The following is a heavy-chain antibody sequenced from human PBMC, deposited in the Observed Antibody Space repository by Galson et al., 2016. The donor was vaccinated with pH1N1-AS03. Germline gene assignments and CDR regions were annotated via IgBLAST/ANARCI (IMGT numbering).Heavy chain of an antibody. J-gene: IGHJ4*02. D-gene: IGHD3-16*01. CDR3: AKYRERADTRGGSLDS. CDR2: ISWDGADT. CDR1: GFIFDDYS. V-gene: IGHV3-43*01. Sequence: GSLRLSCAASGFIFDDYSMVWVRQAPGKGLEWLCLISWDGADTYYEDSVEGRFTISRDNSQNSLYLHMNSVTPEDAAFYYCAKYRERADTRGGSLDSWGQGTLVTVSS.